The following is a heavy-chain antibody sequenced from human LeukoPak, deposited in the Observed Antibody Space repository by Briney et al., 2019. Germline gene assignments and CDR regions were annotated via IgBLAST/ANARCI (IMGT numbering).Heavy chain of an antibody. CDR1: GFIFSNYN. D-gene: IGHD5-18*01. CDR2: ISSSSGTI. J-gene: IGHJ4*02. CDR3: ARALGYSYGYAVDY. V-gene: IGHV3-48*01. Sequence: GGSLRLSCAASGFIFSNYNMNWVRQAPGKGLEWLSYISSSSGTIYYADSVKGRFTISGDNAKNSLYLQMNSLRAEDTAVYYCARALGYSYGYAVDYWGQGTLVTVSS.